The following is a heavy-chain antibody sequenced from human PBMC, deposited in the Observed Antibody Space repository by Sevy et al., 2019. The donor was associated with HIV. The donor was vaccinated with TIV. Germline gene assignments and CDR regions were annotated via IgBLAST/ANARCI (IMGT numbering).Heavy chain of an antibody. J-gene: IGHJ3*01. Sequence: GGSLRLSCAASGITFSSHAMSWVRQAPGKGLEWVSTIFGSGGVTYYADSVKGRFTISRDYSKNTLYLQMDSLGAEDTAVYYCAGGRYDSSGSFDAFDLWGQGTTVTVSS. CDR1: GITFSSHA. V-gene: IGHV3-23*01. CDR2: IFGSGGVT. D-gene: IGHD3-22*01. CDR3: AGGRYDSSGSFDAFDL.